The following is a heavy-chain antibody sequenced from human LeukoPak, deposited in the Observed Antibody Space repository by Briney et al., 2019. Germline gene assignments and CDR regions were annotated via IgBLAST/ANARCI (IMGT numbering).Heavy chain of an antibody. CDR2: IYYTGST. Sequence: SETLSLTCTVSGGSPTGYHWNWVRQPPGKGLEWIGHIYYTGSTKYNASLQSRVTISVDTSKNQFSLKLSSVTAADTAVYYCARHLYDSSGYYDAFDIWGQGTMVTVSS. J-gene: IGHJ3*02. D-gene: IGHD3-22*01. V-gene: IGHV4-59*08. CDR3: ARHLYDSSGYYDAFDI. CDR1: GGSPTGYH.